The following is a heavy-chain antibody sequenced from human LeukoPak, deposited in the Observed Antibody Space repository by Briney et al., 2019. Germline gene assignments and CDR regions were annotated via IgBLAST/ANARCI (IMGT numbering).Heavy chain of an antibody. CDR2: IWYDGSNK. Sequence: GGSLRLSCAASGFTFSSYGMHRVRQAPGKGLEWVAVIWYDGSNKYYADSVKGRFTISRDNSKNTLYLQMNSLRAEDTAVYYCARDRYYYGSGSSSFGPRHYGMDVWGQGTTVTVSS. CDR1: GFTFSSYG. V-gene: IGHV3-33*01. D-gene: IGHD3-10*01. J-gene: IGHJ6*02. CDR3: ARDRYYYGSGSSSFGPRHYGMDV.